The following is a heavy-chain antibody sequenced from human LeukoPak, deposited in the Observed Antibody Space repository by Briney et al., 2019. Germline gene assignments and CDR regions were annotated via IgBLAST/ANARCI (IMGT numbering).Heavy chain of an antibody. V-gene: IGHV3-23*01. CDR1: GFTFSSYG. Sequence: GGSLRLSCAASGFTFSSYGMSWVRQAPGKGLEWVSGISGSGGSTYYADSVKGRFTISRDNSKNTLYLQMNSLRAEDTAVYYCAKEGIAVAGTSSGYMDVWGKGTTVTVSS. J-gene: IGHJ6*03. CDR3: AKEGIAVAGTSSGYMDV. CDR2: ISGSGGST. D-gene: IGHD6-19*01.